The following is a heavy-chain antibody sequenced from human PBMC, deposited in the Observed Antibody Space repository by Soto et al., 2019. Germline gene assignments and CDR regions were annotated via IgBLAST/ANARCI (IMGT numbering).Heavy chain of an antibody. CDR1: TSTFSTYG. CDR2: ISRDTTYM. V-gene: IGHV3-21*01. J-gene: IGHJ5*02. CDR3: ARGDSSGLNWFDP. D-gene: IGHD6-19*01. Sequence: EVQVVESGGGLVKPGGSLRLSCAASTSTFSTYGLTWVRQAPGKGLEWVSSISRDTTYMYYADSVRGRFTISRDNAKKSLYLQISSLITEDTAVYYCARGDSSGLNWFDPWGQGTLVTVSS.